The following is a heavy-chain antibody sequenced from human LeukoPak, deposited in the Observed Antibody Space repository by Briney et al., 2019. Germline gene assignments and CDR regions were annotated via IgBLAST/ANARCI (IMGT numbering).Heavy chain of an antibody. D-gene: IGHD7-27*01. Sequence: ASVKVSCKASGYTFTNYVIHWVRQAPGQRLECMGWINAGNGDTKYSQKFLGRVTISRDTSASTVYMELSSLRSEDTAVYYCAREMDGENWFDSWGQGTLVTVSS. V-gene: IGHV1-3*01. CDR1: GYTFTNYV. CDR3: AREMDGENWFDS. CDR2: INAGNGDT. J-gene: IGHJ5*01.